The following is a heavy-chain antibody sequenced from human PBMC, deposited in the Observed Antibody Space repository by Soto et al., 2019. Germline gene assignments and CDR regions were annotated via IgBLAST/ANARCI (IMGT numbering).Heavy chain of an antibody. J-gene: IGHJ4*02. Sequence: QVQLVESGGGVVQPGRSLRLSCAASGFTFSSYGMHWVRQAPGKGLEWVAVISYDGSNKYYADSVKGRFTISGDNSKNTLYLQMTSLRAEDTAVYYCAKDSSEIVVVITIDYWGQGTLVTVSS. CDR2: ISYDGSNK. D-gene: IGHD3-22*01. CDR3: AKDSSEIVVVITIDY. V-gene: IGHV3-30*18. CDR1: GFTFSSYG.